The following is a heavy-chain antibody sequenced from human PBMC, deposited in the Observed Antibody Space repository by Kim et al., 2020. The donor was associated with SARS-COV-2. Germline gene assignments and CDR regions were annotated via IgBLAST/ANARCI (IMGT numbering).Heavy chain of an antibody. CDR2: IYYSGST. V-gene: IGHV4-59*08. CDR1: GGSISSYY. J-gene: IGHJ3*02. D-gene: IGHD6-19*01. Sequence: SETLSLTCTVSGGSISSYYWSWIRQPPAKGLEWIGYIYYSGSTNYNPSLKSRVTISVDTSKNQFSLKLSSVTAADTAVYYCARTLAVAGTANAFDIWGQGTMVTVSS. CDR3: ARTLAVAGTANAFDI.